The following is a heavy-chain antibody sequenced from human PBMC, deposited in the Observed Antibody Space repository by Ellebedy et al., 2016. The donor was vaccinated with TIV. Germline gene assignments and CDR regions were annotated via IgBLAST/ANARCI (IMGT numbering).Heavy chain of an antibody. D-gene: IGHD6-19*01. V-gene: IGHV1-2*02. CDR3: SRNGVSGWSDFDY. J-gene: IGHJ4*02. CDR2: INAKRGGT. Sequence: AASVKVSCKTSGYTFIDYHLHWVRQAPGPGLVWMGSINAKRGGTIDVPKFHDRVTRTRDMSISTAFLEVTGLTSDDTAVYYCSRNGVSGWSDFDYWGQGTLVTVSS. CDR1: GYTFIDYH.